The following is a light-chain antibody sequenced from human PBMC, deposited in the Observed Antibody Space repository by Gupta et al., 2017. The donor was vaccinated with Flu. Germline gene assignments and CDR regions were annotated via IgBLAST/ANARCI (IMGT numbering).Light chain of an antibody. J-gene: IGKJ4*01. Sequence: IHFSHSPSLLSASVGDRVTITCRASQGISSYLVWYQQKPGKAPKLLIYGASTLASGVPSRFSGSGSGTEFTLTIRSLHPEDFATYYCQQGNSDPLTFGGGTKVDIK. CDR3: QQGNSDPLT. V-gene: IGKV1-9*01. CDR2: GAS. CDR1: QGISSY.